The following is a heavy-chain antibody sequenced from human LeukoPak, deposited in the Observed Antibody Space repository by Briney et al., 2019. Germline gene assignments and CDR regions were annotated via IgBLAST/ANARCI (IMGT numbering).Heavy chain of an antibody. CDR2: IYGGGSI. D-gene: IGHD6-13*01. CDR3: ARDLAAGGTYPHY. J-gene: IGHJ4*02. Sequence: SGGSLRLSCAASGFTVSSNYMSWVRQAPGKGPEWVSVIYGGGSIYYADSVKGRFTISRDNSRNTLYLQMNSLRAEDTAVYYCARDLAAGGTYPHYWGQGTLVTVSS. V-gene: IGHV3-53*01. CDR1: GFTVSSNY.